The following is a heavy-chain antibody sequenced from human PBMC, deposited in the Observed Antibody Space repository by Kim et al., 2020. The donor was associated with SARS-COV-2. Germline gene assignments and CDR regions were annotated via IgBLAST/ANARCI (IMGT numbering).Heavy chain of an antibody. J-gene: IGHJ6*02. Sequence: GGSLRLSCEASGFTFNTAWMSWIRQAPGKGLEWVAHINEDGSDKYYVDSVKGRFAISRDNDKNSLYLQMNSPRAEDTAKYYCVRWFGQSNNDWGQGTTVTVSS. CDR3: VRWFGQSNND. V-gene: IGHV3-7*03. CDR1: GFTFNTAW. D-gene: IGHD3-10*01. CDR2: INEDGSDK.